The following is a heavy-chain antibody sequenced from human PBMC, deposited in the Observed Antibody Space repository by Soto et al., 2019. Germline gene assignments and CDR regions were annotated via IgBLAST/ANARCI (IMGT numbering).Heavy chain of an antibody. CDR1: GDTVTKYG. V-gene: IGHV1-18*01. J-gene: IGHJ4*02. CDR3: ASATSIAVAGKET. D-gene: IGHD6-19*01. Sequence: QVQLAQSGGEVKKPGASVKVSCKASGDTVTKYGISWVRQAPGQGLEWLGWISFYNGHTNYALKFQDRITFTTDTSTSTAFMELRSLTSDDTAVYYCASATSIAVAGKETWGQGTLVTVSS. CDR2: ISFYNGHT.